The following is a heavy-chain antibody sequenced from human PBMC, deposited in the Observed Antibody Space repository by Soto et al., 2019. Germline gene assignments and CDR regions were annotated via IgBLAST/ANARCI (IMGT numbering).Heavy chain of an antibody. V-gene: IGHV3-30*18. CDR1: GFTFSSYG. D-gene: IGHD6-13*01. Sequence: PGGSLRLSCAASGFTFSSYGMHWVRQAPGKGLEWVAVISYDGSNKYYADSVKGRFTISRGNSKNTLYLQMNSLRAEDTAVYYCAKDLGYTTVYGMYVWGQGPTVTV. CDR3: AKDLGYTTVYGMYV. J-gene: IGHJ6*02. CDR2: ISYDGSNK.